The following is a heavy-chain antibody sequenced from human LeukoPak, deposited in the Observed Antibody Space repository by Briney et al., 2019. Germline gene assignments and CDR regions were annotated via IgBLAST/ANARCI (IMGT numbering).Heavy chain of an antibody. CDR3: ARDGVAGTPFDY. CDR2: INHSGST. V-gene: IGHV4-34*01. CDR1: GGSFSVYY. D-gene: IGHD6-19*01. J-gene: IGHJ4*02. Sequence: SETLSLTCAVSGGSFSVYYWSWIRQPPGEGLGWIGEINHSGSTNYNPSLKSRVTISVDTSKNQFSLKLSSVTAADTAVYYCARDGVAGTPFDYWGQGTLVTVSS.